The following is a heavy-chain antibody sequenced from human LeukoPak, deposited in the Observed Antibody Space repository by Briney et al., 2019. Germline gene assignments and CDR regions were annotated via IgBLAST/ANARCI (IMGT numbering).Heavy chain of an antibody. CDR1: GGSFSGYY. V-gene: IGHV4-59*01. CDR3: ARDRGGYSSSGFDP. CDR2: IYYSGST. J-gene: IGHJ5*02. D-gene: IGHD6-6*01. Sequence: SETLSLTCAVYGGSFSGYYWSWIRQPPGKGLEWIGYIYYSGSTNYNPSLKSRVTISVDTSKNQFSLKLSSVTAADTAVYYCARDRGGYSSSGFDPWGQGTLVTVSS.